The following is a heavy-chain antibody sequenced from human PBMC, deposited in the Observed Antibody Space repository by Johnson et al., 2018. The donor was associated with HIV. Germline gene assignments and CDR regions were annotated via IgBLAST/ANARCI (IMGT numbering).Heavy chain of an antibody. Sequence: VQLVESGGGLIQPGGFLRLSCAASGFTVSSNYMRWVRQAPGKGLEWVSVIYSGGSTYYADSVKGRFTISRDKSKNTPYLQMHSLRAEDTAVYYCAAFRDYYGSGLNAFDIWGQGTMVTVSS. CDR3: AAFRDYYGSGLNAFDI. V-gene: IGHV3-53*01. CDR1: GFTVSSNY. J-gene: IGHJ3*02. CDR2: IYSGGST. D-gene: IGHD3-10*01.